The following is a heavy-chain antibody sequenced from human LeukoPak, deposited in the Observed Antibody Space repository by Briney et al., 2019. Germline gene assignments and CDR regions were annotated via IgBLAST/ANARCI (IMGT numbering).Heavy chain of an antibody. V-gene: IGHV3-74*01. J-gene: IGHJ4*02. CDR2: INSDGSGT. Sequence: HPGGSLRLSCAASGFTFSSYWMHWVRQAPGKGLVWVSRINSDGSGTSYADSVKGRFTISRDNAKNTLYLQMNSLRAEDTAVYYCARIRFLEWQKNDYWGQGTLVTVSS. CDR3: ARIRFLEWQKNDY. CDR1: GFTFSSYW. D-gene: IGHD3-3*01.